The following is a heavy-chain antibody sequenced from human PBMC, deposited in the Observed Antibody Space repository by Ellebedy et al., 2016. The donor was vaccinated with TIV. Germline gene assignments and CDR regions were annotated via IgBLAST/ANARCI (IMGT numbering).Heavy chain of an antibody. D-gene: IGHD3-10*01. CDR1: AFTFSDRY. V-gene: IGHV3-11*06. CDR2: IRASGIST. CDR3: AGGNFDF. J-gene: IGHJ4*02. Sequence: GESLKISCAASAFTFSDRYMTWIRQAPGKGLEWLSYIRASGISTTYAYPVRGRFTISRDNAKNSLYLQMNSLRADDTAVYFCAGGNFDFWGQGTMVTVSS.